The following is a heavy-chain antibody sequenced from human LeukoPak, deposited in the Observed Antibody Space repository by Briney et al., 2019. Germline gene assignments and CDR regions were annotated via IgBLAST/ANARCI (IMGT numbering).Heavy chain of an antibody. CDR3: ARDARITMIVVVITSELDY. CDR2: ISSSSSYI. V-gene: IGHV3-21*01. Sequence: PGGSLRLSRAASGFTFSSYSMNWVRQAPGKGLEWVSSISSSSSYIYYADSVKGRFTVSRDNAKNSLYLQMNSLRAEDTAVYYCARDARITMIVVVITSELDYWGQGTLVTVSS. J-gene: IGHJ4*02. CDR1: GFTFSSYS. D-gene: IGHD3-22*01.